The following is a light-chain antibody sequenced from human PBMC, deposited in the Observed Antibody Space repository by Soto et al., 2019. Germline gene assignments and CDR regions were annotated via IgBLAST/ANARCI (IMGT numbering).Light chain of an antibody. Sequence: QSVLTQPASVSGSPGQSITISCTGTSSDVGGYNYVSWYQHHPGKAPRLMIYASSNRPSGVSHRFSGSRSGNTASLTISGLQAEDEADYYCSSFTISRNTVIFGGGTQLTVL. J-gene: IGLJ2*01. V-gene: IGLV2-14*01. CDR2: ASS. CDR3: SSFTISRNTVI. CDR1: SSDVGGYNY.